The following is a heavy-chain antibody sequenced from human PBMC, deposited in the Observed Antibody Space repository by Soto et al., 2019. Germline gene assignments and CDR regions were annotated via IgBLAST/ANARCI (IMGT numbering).Heavy chain of an antibody. CDR1: GISLSTDAVG. Sequence: QITLKESDPTLVKPTQTLTLTCTFSGISLSTDAVGVAWIRQPPGKALEWLALIYWDDDKRYSPSLKSRLTIIKDTSKNQVVLTMTNMDPVDTATYYCAHRGEVATIISDAFDIWGPGTAVTVSS. CDR2: IYWDDDK. D-gene: IGHD5-12*01. V-gene: IGHV2-5*02. CDR3: AHRGEVATIISDAFDI. J-gene: IGHJ3*02.